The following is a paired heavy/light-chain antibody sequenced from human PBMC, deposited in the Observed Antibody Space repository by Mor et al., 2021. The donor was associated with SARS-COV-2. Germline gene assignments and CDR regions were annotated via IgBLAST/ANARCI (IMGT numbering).Heavy chain of an antibody. CDR1: GYTFTGYY. CDR2: INPNSGGT. Sequence: QVQLVQSGAEVKKPGASVKVSCKASGYTFTGYYMHWVRQAPGQGLEWMGRINPNSGGTNYAQKFQGRVTMTRDTSISTAYMELSRLRSDDTAVYYCARSLTMIVVTSSWYFDYWGQGTLVTVSS. CDR3: ARSLTMIVVTSSWYFDY. D-gene: IGHD3-22*01. V-gene: IGHV1-2*06. J-gene: IGHJ4*02.
Light chain of an antibody. V-gene: IGKV3-20*01. CDR1: QSVSSSY. J-gene: IGKJ3*01. CDR3: QQYGSSPGA. Sequence: EIVLTQSPGTLSLSPGERATLSCRASQSVSSSYLAWYQQKPGQAPRLLIYGASSRATGIPDRFSGSGSGTDFTLTISRLEPEDFAVYYCQQYGSSPGAFGPGTKVDIK. CDR2: GAS.